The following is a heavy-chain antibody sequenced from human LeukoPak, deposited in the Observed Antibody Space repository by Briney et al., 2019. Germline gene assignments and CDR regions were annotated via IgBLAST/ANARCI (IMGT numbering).Heavy chain of an antibody. CDR2: ISGSGGST. D-gene: IGHD1-26*01. CDR1: GFTFSSYA. J-gene: IGHJ4*02. CDR3: AKDHSGTYSFDY. V-gene: IGHV3-23*01. Sequence: GGSLRLSCAASGFTFSSYAMSWVRQAPGKGLEWVSAISGSGGSTYYADSVKGRYTISRDNSKNTLYLQMNSLRAEDTAVYYCAKDHSGTYSFDYWGQGTLVTVSS.